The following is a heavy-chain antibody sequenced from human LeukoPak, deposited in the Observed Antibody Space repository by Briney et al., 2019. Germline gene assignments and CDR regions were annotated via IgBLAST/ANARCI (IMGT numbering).Heavy chain of an antibody. D-gene: IGHD5-18*01. J-gene: IGHJ4*02. Sequence: GASVKVSCKASGYTFPGYYVYWVRQAPGQGLEWMGRINPDSGGTNYAQKFQGRVTMTRDTSISTAYMELSRLRSDDTAVYYCATDNYGKDYWGQGTLVTVSS. V-gene: IGHV1-2*06. CDR1: GYTFPGYY. CDR3: ATDNYGKDY. CDR2: INPDSGGT.